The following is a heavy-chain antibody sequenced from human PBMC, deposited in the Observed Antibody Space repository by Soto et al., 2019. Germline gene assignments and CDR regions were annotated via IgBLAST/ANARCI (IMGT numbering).Heavy chain of an antibody. CDR3: ARLVYDSSGYRPG. Sequence: PSETLSLTSAVSCGSISSGGYPWSWIRQPPGKGLEWIGYIYHSGSTYYNPSLKSRVTISVDTSKNQFSLKLSSVTAADTAVYYCARLVYDSSGYRPGWGQGTLVTVSS. CDR1: CGSISSGGYP. J-gene: IGHJ4*02. D-gene: IGHD3-22*01. CDR2: IYHSGST. V-gene: IGHV4-30-2*03.